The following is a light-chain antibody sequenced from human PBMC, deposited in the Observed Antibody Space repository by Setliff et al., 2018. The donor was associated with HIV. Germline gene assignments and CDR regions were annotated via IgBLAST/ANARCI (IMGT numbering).Light chain of an antibody. CDR1: SSDIGGYSY. V-gene: IGLV2-14*01. Sequence: QSVLTQPASVSGSPGQSITISCTGTSSDIGGYSYVSWYQQHPGKAPKLIIYEVTNRPSGVSNRFSGSKSGNTASLTISGLQAGDEADYYCSSYAISNTLPFGTGTKVTVL. CDR3: SSYAISNTLP. CDR2: EVT. J-gene: IGLJ1*01.